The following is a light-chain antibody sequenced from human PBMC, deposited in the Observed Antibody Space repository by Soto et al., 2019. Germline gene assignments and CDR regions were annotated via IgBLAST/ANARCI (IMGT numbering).Light chain of an antibody. Sequence: EIVMTQSPGTLSVSPGERVTLSCRASQSVRNNLAWYQQKPGQGPRLLIYDASTRATGIPARFSGSGSGTEFTLTISSLQSEDFAVYFCQQYNNWPPLTFGGGTKVDIK. J-gene: IGKJ4*01. V-gene: IGKV3-15*01. CDR3: QQYNNWPPLT. CDR2: DAS. CDR1: QSVRNN.